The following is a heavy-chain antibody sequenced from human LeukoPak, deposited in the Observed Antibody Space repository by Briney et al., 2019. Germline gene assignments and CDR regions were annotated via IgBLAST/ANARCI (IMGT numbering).Heavy chain of an antibody. CDR3: ARDHPVPLTISVPDYFDY. CDR2: IKQDGSEK. D-gene: IGHD3-3*01. CDR1: GFTFSSYW. J-gene: IGHJ4*02. V-gene: IGHV3-7*01. Sequence: GGSLRLSCAASGFTFSSYWMTWVRQAPGKGLEWVANIKQDGSEKYYVDSVKGRFTISRDDAKNSLYLQMNSLRAEDTAVYYCARDHPVPLTISVPDYFDYWGQGTLVTVSS.